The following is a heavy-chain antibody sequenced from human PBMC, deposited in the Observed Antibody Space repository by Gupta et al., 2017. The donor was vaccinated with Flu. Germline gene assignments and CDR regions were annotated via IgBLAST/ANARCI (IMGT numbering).Heavy chain of an antibody. Sequence: SNDYWMWVRQSPGKGLEWVAEINHTGSTNCNPTLKSRVTLSVDTSRNQFSLSLRSVTAADTAIYYCARGRRQVLGNRTFYFCYMDVWGKGTTVTVS. J-gene: IGHJ6*03. CDR2: INHTGST. D-gene: IGHD3-16*01. CDR3: ARGRRQVLGNRTFYFCYMDV. CDR1: SNDY. V-gene: IGHV4-34*01.